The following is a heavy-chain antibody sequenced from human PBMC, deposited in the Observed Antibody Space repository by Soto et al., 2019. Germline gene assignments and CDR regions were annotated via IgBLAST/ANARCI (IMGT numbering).Heavy chain of an antibody. CDR1: GFTFTSSA. Sequence: QMQLVQSGPEVKKPGTSVKVSCKASGFTFTSSAVQWVRQARGQRLEWIGWIVVGSGNTNYAQKFQERVTITRDMSTSTAYMELSSLRSEDTAVYYCAADSPEMATTGFGYWGQGTLVTVSS. V-gene: IGHV1-58*01. CDR3: AADSPEMATTGFGY. D-gene: IGHD3-10*01. CDR2: IVVGSGNT. J-gene: IGHJ4*02.